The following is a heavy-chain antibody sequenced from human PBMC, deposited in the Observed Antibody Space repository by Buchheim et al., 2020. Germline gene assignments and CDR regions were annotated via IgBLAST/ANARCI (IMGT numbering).Heavy chain of an antibody. CDR2: ISYDGSNK. CDR3: AISSALDV. D-gene: IGHD3-16*02. J-gene: IGHJ6*02. CDR1: GFTFSSYA. Sequence: QVQLVESGGGVVQSGRSLRLSCAASGFTFSSYAMHWVRQAPGKGLEWVAVISYDGSNKYYADPVKGRFTISRANSKNTLYLQMNSLRAEDTAVYYCAISSALDVWGQGTT. V-gene: IGHV3-30*03.